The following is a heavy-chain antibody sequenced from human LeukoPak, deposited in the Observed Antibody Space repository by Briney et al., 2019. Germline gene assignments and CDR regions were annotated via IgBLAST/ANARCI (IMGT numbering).Heavy chain of an antibody. CDR1: GGSISSSNW. CDR2: IHHSGTT. D-gene: IGHD2-15*01. J-gene: IGHJ4*02. V-gene: IGHV4-4*02. Sequence: SGTLSLTCTVSGGSISSSNWWGWVRQPPGKGLECIGEIHHSGTTNYNPSLKSRVTISVDKSKNEFSLKLNSVTAADTAVYYCARAFLVGYSPEEYFFDYWGQGTLVTVSS. CDR3: ARAFLVGYSPEEYFFDY.